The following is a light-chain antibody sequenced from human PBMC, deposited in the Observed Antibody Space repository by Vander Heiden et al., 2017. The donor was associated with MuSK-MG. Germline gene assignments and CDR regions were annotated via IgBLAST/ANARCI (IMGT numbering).Light chain of an antibody. J-gene: IGKJ4*01. V-gene: IGKV1-33*01. Sequence: DSVTITCQASQDISNYLHWYQQKPGKAPKLLIYWASIVDTGVPSRFSGSGSGTYFTFTISSLQPEDLATYYCQKSDNALPFTFGGGTKV. CDR3: QKSDNALPFT. CDR2: WAS. CDR1: QDISNY.